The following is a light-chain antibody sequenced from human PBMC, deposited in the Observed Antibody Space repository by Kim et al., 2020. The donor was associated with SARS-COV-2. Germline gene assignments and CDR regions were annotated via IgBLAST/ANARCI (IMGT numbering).Light chain of an antibody. CDR2: ASS. V-gene: IGKV1-39*01. Sequence: SASVGDRVVSTCRASQNINNYLNWYQQKPGKAPKLLSYASSNVQSGVPSRFSGGGSGTDFTLTIGSLQPEDFASYYCQQSYTTPDTFGQGTKLEIK. J-gene: IGKJ2*01. CDR3: QQSYTTPDT. CDR1: QNINNY.